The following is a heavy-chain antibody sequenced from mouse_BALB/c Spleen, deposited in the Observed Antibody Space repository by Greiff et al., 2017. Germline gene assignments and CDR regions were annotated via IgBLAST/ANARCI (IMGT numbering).Heavy chain of an antibody. CDR2: IDPANGNT. V-gene: IGHV14-3*02. D-gene: IGHD4-1*01. J-gene: IGHJ3*01. CDR1: GFNIKDTY. Sequence: EVKLQESGAELVKPGASVKLSCTASGFNIKDTYMHWVKQRPEQGLEWIGRIDPANGNTKYDPKFQGKATITADTSSNTAYLQLSSLTSEDTAVYYCAPLTGTGFAYWGQGTLVTVSA. CDR3: APLTGTGFAY.